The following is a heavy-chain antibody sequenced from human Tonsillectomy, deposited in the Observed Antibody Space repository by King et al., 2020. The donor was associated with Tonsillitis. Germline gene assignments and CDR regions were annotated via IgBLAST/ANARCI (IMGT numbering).Heavy chain of an antibody. J-gene: IGHJ6*02. V-gene: IGHV4-59*08. CDR2: IYYSGST. CDR3: ARHLRAHYYSYGMDV. CDR1: GGSISSYY. Sequence: VQLQESGPGLVKPSETLSLTCTVSGGSISSYYWSWIRQPPGKGLEWIGYIYYSGSTNYNPSLKSRVTISVDTSKNQFSLKLSSVTAADTAVYYCARHLRAHYYSYGMDVWGQGTTVTVSS.